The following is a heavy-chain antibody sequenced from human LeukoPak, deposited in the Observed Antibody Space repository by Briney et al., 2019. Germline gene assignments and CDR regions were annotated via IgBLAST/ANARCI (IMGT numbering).Heavy chain of an antibody. Sequence: GGCLRLSCAASGFTFSSYGMHWVRQAPGKGLEWVAVISYDGSNKYYADSVKGRFTISRDNSKNTLYLQINSLRAEDTAVYYCAKSPAGIPDYWGQGTLVTV. J-gene: IGHJ4*02. CDR3: AKSPAGIPDY. CDR1: GFTFSSYG. CDR2: ISYDGSNK. D-gene: IGHD2-15*01. V-gene: IGHV3-30*18.